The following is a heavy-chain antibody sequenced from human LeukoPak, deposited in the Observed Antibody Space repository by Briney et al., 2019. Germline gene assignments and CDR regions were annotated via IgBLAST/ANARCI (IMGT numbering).Heavy chain of an antibody. D-gene: IGHD6-13*01. CDR3: ARESTSSSWYTVFYYYMDV. V-gene: IGHV3-48*03. J-gene: IGHJ6*03. CDR1: GFTFSSYE. Sequence: GGSLRLSCAASGFTFSSYEMNWVRQAPGKGLEWVSYISSSGSTIYYADSVKGRFTISRDNAKNSLYLQMNSLRAEDTAVYYCARESTSSSWYTVFYYYMDVWGKGTTVTISS. CDR2: ISSSGSTI.